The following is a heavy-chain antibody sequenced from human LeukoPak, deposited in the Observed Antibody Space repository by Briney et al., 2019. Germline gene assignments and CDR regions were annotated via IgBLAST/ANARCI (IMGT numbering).Heavy chain of an antibody. J-gene: IGHJ4*02. CDR2: MYIDGNT. V-gene: IGHV3-66*01. CDR3: TRAQAFDY. Sequence: GGSLRLSCAASGFTVSSNYMSWVRQAPGKGLERVSVMYIDGNTHYAESVKGRFTISRDNSKNTLFLQLSSLRAEDTAVYYCTRAQAFDYWGQGTLVTASS. CDR1: GFTVSSNY.